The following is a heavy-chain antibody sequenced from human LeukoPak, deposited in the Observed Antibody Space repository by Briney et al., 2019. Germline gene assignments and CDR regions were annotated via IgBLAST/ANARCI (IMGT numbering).Heavy chain of an antibody. CDR3: AREGYCSGGSCYPTNFDY. CDR2: ISYDGSNK. D-gene: IGHD2-15*01. J-gene: IGHJ4*02. CDR1: GFTFSSYA. V-gene: IGHV3-30-3*01. Sequence: GGSLRLSCAASGFTFSSYAMHWVRQAPGKGLEWVAVISYDGSNKYYADSVKGRFTISRDNSKNTLYLQMNSLRAEDTAVYYCAREGYCSGGSCYPTNFDYWGQGTLVTVSS.